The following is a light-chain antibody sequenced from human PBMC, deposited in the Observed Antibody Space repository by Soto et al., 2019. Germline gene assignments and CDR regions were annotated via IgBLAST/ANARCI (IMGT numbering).Light chain of an antibody. V-gene: IGKV3-20*01. J-gene: IGKJ1*01. CDR1: QSVSSSY. CDR2: GAS. Sequence: EIVLTQSPATLSLSPGARATLSCRASQSVSSSYLAWYQQKPGQAPRLLIYGASSRATGIPDRFSGSGSGTDFTLTISRLEPEDFAVYYCQQYGSSLTWTFGQGTKVDI. CDR3: QQYGSSLTWT.